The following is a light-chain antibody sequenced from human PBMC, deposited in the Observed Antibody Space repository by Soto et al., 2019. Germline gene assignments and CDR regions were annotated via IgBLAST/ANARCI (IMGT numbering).Light chain of an antibody. J-gene: IGKJ2*01. CDR1: QSIGNW. CDR2: KAS. Sequence: DTQMTQSPSTLSASVGDRVTITCRASQSIGNWLAWYQQKPGKPPKLLIYKASSLESGVPSRFSGSGSWTEFTLTISSLHPDDLATYYCQQFNSYSYTFGQGTKLEIK. CDR3: QQFNSYSYT. V-gene: IGKV1-5*03.